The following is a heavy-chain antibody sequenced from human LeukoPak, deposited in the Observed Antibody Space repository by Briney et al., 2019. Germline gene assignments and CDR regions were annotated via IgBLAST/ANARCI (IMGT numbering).Heavy chain of an antibody. CDR2: ISYDGSNK. CDR3: ARDRPLTVTTSYYYYYYMDV. D-gene: IGHD4-11*01. J-gene: IGHJ6*03. Sequence: PGGSLRLSCAASGFTFSSYAMHWVRQAPGKGLEWVAVISYDGSNKYYADSVKGRFTISRDNSKNTLYLQMNSLRAEDTAVYYCARDRPLTVTTSYYYYYYMDVWGKGTTVTVSS. V-gene: IGHV3-30*04. CDR1: GFTFSSYA.